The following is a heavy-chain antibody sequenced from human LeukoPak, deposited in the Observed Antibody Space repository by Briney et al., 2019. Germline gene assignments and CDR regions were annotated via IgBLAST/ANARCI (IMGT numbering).Heavy chain of an antibody. CDR2: LSYSGST. CDR1: GGSIASGDYY. CDR3: ARDRPGPFDY. V-gene: IGHV4-31*03. Sequence: SETLSLTCTVSGGSIASGDYYWSWIRQHPGKGLEWIGSLSYSGSTFYNPSLRSRVTISIDTSKNQFSLKLSSVTAADTAVYYCARDRPGPFDYWGQGTLVTVSS. J-gene: IGHJ4*02.